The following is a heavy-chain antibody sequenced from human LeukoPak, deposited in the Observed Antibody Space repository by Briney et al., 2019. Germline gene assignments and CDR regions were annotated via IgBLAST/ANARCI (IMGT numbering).Heavy chain of an antibody. CDR1: GGSFSGYY. J-gene: IGHJ6*03. CDR3: ARITIRPAAYYYYMDV. V-gene: IGHV4-34*01. Sequence: SETLSLTCAVYGGSFSGYYWSWIRQPPGKGLEWIGEISHSGSTNYNPSLKSRVTISVDTSKNQFSLKLSSVTAADTAVYYCARITIRPAAYYYYMDVWGKGTTVTVSS. CDR2: ISHSGST. D-gene: IGHD3-3*01.